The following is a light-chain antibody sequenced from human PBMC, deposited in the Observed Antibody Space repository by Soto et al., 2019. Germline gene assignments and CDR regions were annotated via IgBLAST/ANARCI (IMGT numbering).Light chain of an antibody. CDR3: SSYGGSNNYVL. V-gene: IGLV1-44*01. CDR2: SNN. J-gene: IGLJ2*01. CDR1: SSNIGSNT. Sequence: QSVLTQPPSASGTPGQRVTISCSGSSSNIGSNTVNWYQQLPGTAPKLLIYSNNQRPSGVPDRFSGSKSGNTASLTVSGLQADDEADYYCSSYGGSNNYVLFGGGTKLTVL.